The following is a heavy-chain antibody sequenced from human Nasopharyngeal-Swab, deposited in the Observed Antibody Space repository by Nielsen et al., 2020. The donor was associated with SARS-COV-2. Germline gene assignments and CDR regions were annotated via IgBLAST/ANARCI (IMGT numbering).Heavy chain of an antibody. V-gene: IGHV1-58*01. CDR2: IVVGSGNT. CDR3: AGGYCSGGSCYPPEGY. D-gene: IGHD2-15*01. Sequence: SVKVSCKASGFTSTSSAVQWVRQARGQRLEWIGWIVVGSGNTNYAQKFQERVTITRDMSTSTAYMELSSLRSEDTAVYYCAGGYCSGGSCYPPEGYWGQGTLVTVSS. J-gene: IGHJ4*02. CDR1: GFTSTSSA.